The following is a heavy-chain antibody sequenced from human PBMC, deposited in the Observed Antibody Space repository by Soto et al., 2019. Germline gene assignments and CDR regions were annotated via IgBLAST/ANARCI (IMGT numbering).Heavy chain of an antibody. CDR1: GDSVSINSAA. Sequence: SQTLSLTCAISGDSVSINSAAWNSIRQSPSRGLEWLGRTYYRSKWYNDYAVSVKSRITTNPDTSKNQFSLQQNSVTPEDTAVYYWAKANRPELRTRGAFGIWGQGTMVTV. J-gene: IGHJ3*02. D-gene: IGHD1-7*01. CDR2: TYYRSKWYN. V-gene: IGHV6-1*01. CDR3: AKANRPELRTRGAFGI.